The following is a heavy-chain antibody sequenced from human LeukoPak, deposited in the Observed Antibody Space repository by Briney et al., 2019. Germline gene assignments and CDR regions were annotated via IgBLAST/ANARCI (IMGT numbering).Heavy chain of an antibody. V-gene: IGHV3-48*01. D-gene: IGHD3-10*01. J-gene: IGHJ3*02. CDR1: GFTFSSYS. CDR3: AKEGDYYGSGSYRDGFDI. CDR2: ISSSSSTI. Sequence: GGSLRLSCAASGFTFSSYSMNWVRQAPGKGLEWVSYISSSSSTIYYADSVKGRFTFSRDNFKSTLYLQMNSLGTEDTAAYYCAKEGDYYGSGSYRDGFDIWGQGTTVTVSS.